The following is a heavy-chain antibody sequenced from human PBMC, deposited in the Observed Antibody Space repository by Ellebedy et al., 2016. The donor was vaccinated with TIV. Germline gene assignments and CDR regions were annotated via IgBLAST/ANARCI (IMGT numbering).Heavy chain of an antibody. CDR1: GFSFSSYA. J-gene: IGHJ4*02. CDR2: IVGSGGSR. D-gene: IGHD5-18*01. CDR3: AKYRTPGDGYWVLDF. Sequence: PGGSLRLSCAASGFSFSSYAMSWVRQAPGKGLEWVSGIVGSGGSRYADSVKGRFTISRDNSKSTLDLQMSSLRAEDTAVYYCAKYRTPGDGYWVLDFWGQGTLVTVST. V-gene: IGHV3-23*01.